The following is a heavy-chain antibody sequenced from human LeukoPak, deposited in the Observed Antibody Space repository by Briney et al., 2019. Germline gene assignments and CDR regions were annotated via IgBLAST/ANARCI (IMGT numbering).Heavy chain of an antibody. V-gene: IGHV4-4*02. CDR3: AREGGFYRPLDY. CDR1: GGSVINTNW. J-gene: IGHJ4*02. CDR2: VHLDGRT. D-gene: IGHD3-3*01. Sequence: SETLSLTCGVSGGSVINTNWWSCVRPPPGKGLEWIGEVHLDGRTNYNPSLESRLTMSVDVSENQVSLKLTSVTAADTAVYYCAREGGFYRPLDYSGQGTLVTVSS.